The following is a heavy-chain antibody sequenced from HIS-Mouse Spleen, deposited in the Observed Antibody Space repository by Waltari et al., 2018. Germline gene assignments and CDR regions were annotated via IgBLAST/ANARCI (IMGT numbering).Heavy chain of an antibody. CDR1: GGPLSSSSYY. CDR2: IYYSGST. V-gene: IGHV4-39*07. D-gene: IGHD6-13*01. CDR3: AREIPYSSSWYDWYFDL. J-gene: IGHJ2*01. Sequence: QLQLQESGPGLVKPSETLSLTCTVPGGPLSSSSYYWGGIRQPPGKGLEWIGSIYYSGSTYYNPSLKSRVTISVDTSKNQFSLKLSSVTAADTAVYYCAREIPYSSSWYDWYFDLWGRGTLVTVSS.